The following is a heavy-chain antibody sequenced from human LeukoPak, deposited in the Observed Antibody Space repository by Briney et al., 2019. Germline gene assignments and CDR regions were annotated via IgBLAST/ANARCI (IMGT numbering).Heavy chain of an antibody. J-gene: IGHJ4*02. CDR2: ITWDGGDT. CDR1: GFTFDDYT. D-gene: IGHD2-8*02. V-gene: IGHV3-43*01. Sequence: GGSLRLSCAASGFTFDDYTMHWVRQAPEKGLGWVSLITWDGGDTYYADSVKGRFTISRDNSKNSLYLQMHSLTTEDTALYYCAKDMSNLDAAGGFDYWGLGTLVTVSS. CDR3: AKDMSNLDAAGGFDY.